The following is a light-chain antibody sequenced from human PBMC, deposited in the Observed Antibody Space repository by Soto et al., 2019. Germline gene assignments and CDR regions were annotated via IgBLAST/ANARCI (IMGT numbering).Light chain of an antibody. CDR1: QSLSSTY. J-gene: IGKJ1*01. V-gene: IGKV3-20*01. CDR3: QQYNSWPPWT. Sequence: EIVPAQSPGTLSLSPGDRATLSCRASQSLSSTYLAWYQQKPGQAPRLLIYGASSRATGIPDRFSGSGSGTDFTLTISSLQSEDSAVYYCQQYNSWPPWTFGQGTKVDI. CDR2: GAS.